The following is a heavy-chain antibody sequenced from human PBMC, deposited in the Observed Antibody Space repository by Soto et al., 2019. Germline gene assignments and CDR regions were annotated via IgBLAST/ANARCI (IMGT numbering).Heavy chain of an antibody. CDR2: ISYDGSNK. D-gene: IGHD3-22*01. J-gene: IGHJ1*01. Sequence: QVQLVESGGGVVQPGRSLRLSCAASGFTFSSYAMHWVRQAPGKGLEWVAVISYDGSNKYYADSVKGRFTISRDNSKNTLYLQMNSLRAEDTAVYYCVRGTYYYDSSGYYAYFQHWGQAPWSPSPQ. CDR3: VRGTYYYDSSGYYAYFQH. V-gene: IGHV3-30-3*01. CDR1: GFTFSSYA.